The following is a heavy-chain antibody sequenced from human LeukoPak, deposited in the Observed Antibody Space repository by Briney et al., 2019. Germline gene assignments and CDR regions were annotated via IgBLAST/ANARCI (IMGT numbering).Heavy chain of an antibody. CDR2: IYYSGST. D-gene: IGHD3-3*01. V-gene: IGHV4-39*07. CDR3: ARDRALITIFGVVIEGVDY. J-gene: IGHJ4*02. CDR1: GGSISSSSYY. Sequence: SETLSLTCTVSGGSISSSSYYWGWIRQPPGTGLEWIGSIYYSGSTYYNPSLKSRVTISVDTSKNQFSLKLSSVTAADTAVYYCARDRALITIFGVVIEGVDYWGQGTLVTVSS.